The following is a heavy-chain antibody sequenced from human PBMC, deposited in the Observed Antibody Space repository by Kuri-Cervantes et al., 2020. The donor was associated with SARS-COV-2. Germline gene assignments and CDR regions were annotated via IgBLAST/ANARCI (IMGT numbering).Heavy chain of an antibody. CDR2: IIPILGMA. V-gene: IGHV1-69*04. Sequence: SVKVSCKASGGTFSSYAISWVRQAPGQGLERMGRIIPILGMANYAQKFQGRVTITADKSTSTAYMELSSLRSEDTAVYYCASQTEIYGSGSYYFDYWGQGTLVTVSS. CDR3: ASQTEIYGSGSYYFDY. J-gene: IGHJ4*02. CDR1: GGTFSSYA. D-gene: IGHD3-10*01.